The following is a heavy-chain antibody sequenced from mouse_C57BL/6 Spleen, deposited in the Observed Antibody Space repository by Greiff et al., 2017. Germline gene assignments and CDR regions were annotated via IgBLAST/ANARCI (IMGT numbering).Heavy chain of an antibody. J-gene: IGHJ2*01. CDR1: GYTFTSYW. CDR2: IYPGSGST. D-gene: IGHD3-2*02. CDR3: ESGTHSSGYGY. V-gene: IGHV1-55*01. Sequence: VKLKQPGAELVKPGASVKMSCKASGYTFTSYWITWVKQRPGQGLEWIGDIYPGSGSTNYNEKFKSKATLTVDTSSSTAYLQLSSLTSEDSAVYYCESGTHSSGYGYWGQGTTLTVSS.